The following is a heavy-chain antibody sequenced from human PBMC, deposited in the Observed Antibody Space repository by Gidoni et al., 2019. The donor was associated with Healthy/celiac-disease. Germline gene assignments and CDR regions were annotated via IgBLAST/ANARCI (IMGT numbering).Heavy chain of an antibody. J-gene: IGHJ3*02. CDR1: GFTFSDYY. CDR2: ISSSGSTI. D-gene: IGHD6-19*01. CDR3: ARDQMTIAVAGTDAFDI. Sequence: GGSLRLSCAASGFTFSDYYMSWIRQAPGKGLEWVSYISSSGSTIYYADSVKGRFTISRDNAKNSLYLQMNSLRAEDTAVYYCARDQMTIAVAGTDAFDIWGQGTMVTVSS. V-gene: IGHV3-11*01.